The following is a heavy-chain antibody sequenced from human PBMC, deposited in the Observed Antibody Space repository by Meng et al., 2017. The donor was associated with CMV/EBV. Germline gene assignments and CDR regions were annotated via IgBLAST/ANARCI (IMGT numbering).Heavy chain of an antibody. V-gene: IGHV1-2*02. CDR3: AREESGSYSPLDY. CDR1: EYTFTGYY. Sequence: ASVKVSCKASEYTFTGYYMHWVRQAPGQGLEWMGWINHNSGGTNYAQKFQGRVTMTRDTSISTAYMGLSRLRSDDTAVYYCAREESGSYSPLDYWGQGTLVTVSS. CDR2: INHNSGGT. D-gene: IGHD1-26*01. J-gene: IGHJ4*02.